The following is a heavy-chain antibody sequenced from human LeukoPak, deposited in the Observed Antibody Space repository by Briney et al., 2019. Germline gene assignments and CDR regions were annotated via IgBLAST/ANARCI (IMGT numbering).Heavy chain of an antibody. V-gene: IGHV5-51*01. CDR1: GYTFTNNW. Sequence: GESLKISCRGSGYTFTNNWIGWVRQMPGKGLEWMGIIYPGDSDTRYSPSFQGQVTLSVDKSISTAYLHWSSLKASDTAMYYCARSGGRRGFSQKGTPNWFDPWGQGALVTVSS. J-gene: IGHJ5*02. CDR3: ARSGGRRGFSQKGTPNWFDP. D-gene: IGHD3-16*01. CDR2: IYPGDSDT.